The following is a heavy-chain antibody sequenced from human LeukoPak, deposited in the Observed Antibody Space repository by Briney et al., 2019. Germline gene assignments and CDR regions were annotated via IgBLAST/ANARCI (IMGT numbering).Heavy chain of an antibody. D-gene: IGHD2-15*01. CDR2: ISSSGSTI. V-gene: IGHV3-48*03. J-gene: IGHJ3*02. CDR1: GFTFSSYE. CDR3: ARGDCSGGSCYSISTGIDI. Sequence: PGGSLRLSCAASGFTFSSYEMNWVRQAPGKGLEWVSNISSSGSTIYYADSVKGRFTISRDNARNSLYLQMNSLRAEDTAVYYCARGDCSGGSCYSISTGIDIWGQGTMVTVSS.